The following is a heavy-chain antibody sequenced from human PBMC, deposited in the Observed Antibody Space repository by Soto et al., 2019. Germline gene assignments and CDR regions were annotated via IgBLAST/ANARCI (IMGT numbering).Heavy chain of an antibody. J-gene: IGHJ4*02. Sequence: GASVKVSCKASGYTFTSYYMHWVRQAPGQGLEWMGIINPSGGSTSYAQKFQGRVTMTRDTSTSTVYMELSSLRSEDTAVYYCAREFGTTGTPAITMVRGVIFYWGQGTLVTVSS. CDR1: GYTFTSYY. CDR3: AREFGTTGTPAITMVRGVIFY. CDR2: INPSGGST. V-gene: IGHV1-46*03. D-gene: IGHD3-10*01.